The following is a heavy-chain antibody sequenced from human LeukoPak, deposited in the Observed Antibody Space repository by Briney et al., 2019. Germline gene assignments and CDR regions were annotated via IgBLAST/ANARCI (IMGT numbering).Heavy chain of an antibody. CDR1: GGSISSYY. J-gene: IGHJ5*02. CDR2: TSYSGNT. D-gene: IGHD3-10*01. V-gene: IGHV4-59*01. CDR3: VRKGNLGWFDP. Sequence: PSETLSLTCTVSGGSISSYYWSWIRQPPGKGLEWIGYTSYSGNTNYNPSLKSRVSISKDTSKNQFSLNPNSVTAADTAVYYCVRKGNLGWFDPWGQGTLVTVSS.